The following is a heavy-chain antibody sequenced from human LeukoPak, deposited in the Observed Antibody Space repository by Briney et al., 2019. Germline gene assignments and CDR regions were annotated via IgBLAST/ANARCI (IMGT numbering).Heavy chain of an antibody. V-gene: IGHV3-49*03. Sequence: YAMSWFRQAPGKGVEWVGFIRSKPYGGTTEYAASVKGRFTISRDDSKTIAYLQMNSLKTEDTAVYYCTRGYDVLTGLSYFDYWGQGALVTVSS. J-gene: IGHJ4*02. D-gene: IGHD3-9*01. CDR1: YA. CDR2: IRSKPYGGTT. CDR3: TRGYDVLTGLSYFDY.